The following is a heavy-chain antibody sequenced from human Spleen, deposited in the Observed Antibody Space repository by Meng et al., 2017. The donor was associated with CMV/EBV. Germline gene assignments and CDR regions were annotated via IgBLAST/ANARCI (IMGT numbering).Heavy chain of an antibody. CDR3: ARDDSSGFDY. J-gene: IGHJ4*02. V-gene: IGHV3-21*01. Sequence: GESLKISCAASGFTFSSYSMNWVRQAPGKGLEWVSSISSGSEYIHYTDSVKGRFTISRDNSKNSLFVQMNSLRAEDTAVYYCARDDSSGFDYWGQGTLVTVSS. CDR2: ISSGSEYI. D-gene: IGHD3-22*01. CDR1: GFTFSSYS.